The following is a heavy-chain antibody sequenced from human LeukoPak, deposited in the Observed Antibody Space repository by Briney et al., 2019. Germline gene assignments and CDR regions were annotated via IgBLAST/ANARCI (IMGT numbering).Heavy chain of an antibody. CDR1: GDSVSSNSAV. D-gene: IGHD2-2*01. J-gene: IGHJ4*02. CDR2: TYYRSKWSN. CDR3: ARGDQAFDY. V-gene: IGHV6-1*01. Sequence: SQTRSLTCAISGDSVSSNSAVWNWIRQSPSRGLEWLGRTYYRSKWSNNYAVSVKSRIIINPDTSENQFSLQLNSMTPEDTAVYYCARGDQAFDYWGQGTLVTVSS.